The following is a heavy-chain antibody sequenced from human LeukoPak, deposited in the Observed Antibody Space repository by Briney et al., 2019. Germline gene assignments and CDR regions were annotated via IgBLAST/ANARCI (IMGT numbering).Heavy chain of an antibody. Sequence: GGSLRLSCAASGFTFSSYWMHWVRQAPGKGLVWVSRINSDGSSTSYADSVKGRFTTSRDNAKNTLYLQMNSLRAEDTAVYYCARVPYCSSTSCTQANWFDPWGQGTLVTVSS. CDR2: INSDGSST. CDR1: GFTFSSYW. CDR3: ARVPYCSSTSCTQANWFDP. D-gene: IGHD2-2*01. J-gene: IGHJ5*02. V-gene: IGHV3-74*01.